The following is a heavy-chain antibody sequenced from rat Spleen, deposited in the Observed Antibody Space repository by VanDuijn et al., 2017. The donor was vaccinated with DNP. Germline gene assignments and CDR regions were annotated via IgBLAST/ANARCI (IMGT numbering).Heavy chain of an antibody. CDR1: GFNFTDYW. CDR3: AKGPNYGGWSDYFDY. CDR2: INKDSSTI. Sequence: EVKLVESGGGLVQPGRSLKLSCAASGFNFTDYWMGWVRQAPGEGLEWIGQINKDSSTINYNPSLKDKFTISRDNAQNTLDLQMSKLGSEDTAIYYCAKGPNYGGWSDYFDYWGQGVMVTVSS. D-gene: IGHD1-11*01. V-gene: IGHV4-2*01. J-gene: IGHJ2*01.